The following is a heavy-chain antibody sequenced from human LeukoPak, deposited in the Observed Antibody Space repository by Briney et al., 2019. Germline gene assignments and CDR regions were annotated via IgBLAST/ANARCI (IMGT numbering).Heavy chain of an antibody. V-gene: IGHV6-1*01. CDR2: TYYRSKWYN. CDR3: ASSFSSRLRQLDY. Sequence: SQTLSLTCAISGDSVSSNSAAWNWIRQSPSRGLEWLGRTYYRSKWYNDYAVSVKSRITINPDTSKNQFSLKLSSVTAADTAVYYCASSFSSRLRQLDYWGQGTLVTVSS. CDR1: GDSVSSNSAA. D-gene: IGHD3-3*01. J-gene: IGHJ4*02.